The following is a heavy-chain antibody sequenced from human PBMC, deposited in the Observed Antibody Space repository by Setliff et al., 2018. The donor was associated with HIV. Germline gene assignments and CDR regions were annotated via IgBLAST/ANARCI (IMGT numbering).Heavy chain of an antibody. J-gene: IGHJ4*02. Sequence: PSETLSLTCTVSGGSISTYYWSWIRQSPGKGLEWIGYIYYSGTTSYNPSLKSRVTISVDTSKNQFSLKLSSVTAADTAVYFCARETRSGWYDLAYWGQGTLVTVSS. CDR1: GGSISTYY. V-gene: IGHV4-59*01. D-gene: IGHD6-19*01. CDR2: IYYSGTT. CDR3: ARETRSGWYDLAY.